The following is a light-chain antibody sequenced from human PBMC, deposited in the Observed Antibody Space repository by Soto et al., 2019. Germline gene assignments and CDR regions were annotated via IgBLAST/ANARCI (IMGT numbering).Light chain of an antibody. J-gene: IGLJ1*01. Sequence: QSALTQPASVSGSPGQSITISCTGTSSDVGGYKVVSWYQQHPGKAPKLMIYEVSNRPSGVSSRFSGSKSGNTASLTISGLQAEDEADYYCGSYTGSIYVFGPGTKVTVL. CDR2: EVS. CDR1: SSDVGGYKV. CDR3: GSYTGSIYV. V-gene: IGLV2-14*01.